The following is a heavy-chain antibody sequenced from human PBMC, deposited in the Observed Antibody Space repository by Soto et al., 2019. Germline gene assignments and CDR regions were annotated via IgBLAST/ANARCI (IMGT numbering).Heavy chain of an antibody. D-gene: IGHD3-22*01. CDR1: GYSFATSG. CDR3: ARAGQYYDASGYAN. J-gene: IGHJ4*02. Sequence: QVKLVQSGTEVKKPGASIKVSCKASGYSFATSGMSWVRQSPGQGLEWMGWISAYNGNTNYDQNLQDRFTMTTDTSTSTAYLELRNLRSDDTAVYYCARAGQYYDASGYANWGQGTLVTVSS. CDR2: ISAYNGNT. V-gene: IGHV1-18*01.